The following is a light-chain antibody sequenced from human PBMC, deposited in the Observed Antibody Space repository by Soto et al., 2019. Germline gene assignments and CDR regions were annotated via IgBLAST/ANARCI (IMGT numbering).Light chain of an antibody. CDR3: SSYTSSSTYVV. Sequence: QSAMTQPASVSGSPGQSITISCTGTSSDVGGYNYVSWYQQHPGKAPKLMIYDVSNRPSGVSTRFSGSKPGNTASLTISGLQADDEADYYCSSYTSSSTYVVFGGGTNLTVL. J-gene: IGLJ2*01. V-gene: IGLV2-14*01. CDR2: DVS. CDR1: SSDVGGYNY.